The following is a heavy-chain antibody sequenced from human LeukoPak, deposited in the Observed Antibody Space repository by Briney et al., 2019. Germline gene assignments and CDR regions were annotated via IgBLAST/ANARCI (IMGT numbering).Heavy chain of an antibody. CDR2: ISSSGSTI. CDR3: ASGDYYDSSGYAFDI. CDR1: GFTFSSYE. J-gene: IGHJ3*02. D-gene: IGHD3-22*01. V-gene: IGHV3-48*03. Sequence: GGSLRLSCAASGFTFSSYEMNWVRQAPGKGLEWVSYISSSGSTIYYADSVKGRFTISRDNAKNSLYLQMNSLRAEDTAVYYCASGDYYDSSGYAFDIWGQGTMVTVSS.